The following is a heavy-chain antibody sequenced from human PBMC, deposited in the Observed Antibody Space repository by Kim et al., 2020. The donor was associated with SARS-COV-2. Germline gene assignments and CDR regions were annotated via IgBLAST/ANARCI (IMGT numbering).Heavy chain of an antibody. J-gene: IGHJ6*02. D-gene: IGHD4-17*01. CDR3: ARDRFYGDYARVWVFYYYGMDV. CDR1: GYTFTSYA. Sequence: ASVKVSCKASGYTFTSYAMHWVRQAPGQRLEWMGWINAANGNTKYSQKFQGRVTITRDTSASTAYMELSSLRSEDTAVYYCARDRFYGDYARVWVFYYYGMDVWGQGTTVTVSS. V-gene: IGHV1-3*01. CDR2: INAANGNT.